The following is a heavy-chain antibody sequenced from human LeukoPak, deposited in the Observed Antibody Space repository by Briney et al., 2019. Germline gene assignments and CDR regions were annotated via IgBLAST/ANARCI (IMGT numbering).Heavy chain of an antibody. CDR3: ARDGGSYWTRDYYFDY. CDR2: IYHSGST. V-gene: IGHV4-4*02. D-gene: IGHD1-26*01. CDR1: GGSISSSNW. Sequence: SGTLSLTCAVSGGSISSSNWWSWVRQPPGKGLEWIGEIYHSGSTNYNPSLKSRVTISVDKSKNQFSLKLSSVTAADTAVYYCARDGGSYWTRDYYFDYWGQGTLVTVSS. J-gene: IGHJ4*02.